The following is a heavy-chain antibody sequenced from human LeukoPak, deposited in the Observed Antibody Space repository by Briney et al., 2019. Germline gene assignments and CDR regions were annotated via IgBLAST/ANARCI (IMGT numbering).Heavy chain of an antibody. CDR3: ARETYYYDSSGYFDY. CDR1: GFTFSSYW. Sequence: GGSLRLSCAASGFTFSSYWMHWVRQAPGKGLVWVSRINSDGSSTSYADSVKGRFTISRDNAKNTLYLQMNSLRAEDTAVYYCARETYYYDSSGYFDYWGQGTLVTISS. J-gene: IGHJ4*02. V-gene: IGHV3-74*01. CDR2: INSDGSST. D-gene: IGHD3-22*01.